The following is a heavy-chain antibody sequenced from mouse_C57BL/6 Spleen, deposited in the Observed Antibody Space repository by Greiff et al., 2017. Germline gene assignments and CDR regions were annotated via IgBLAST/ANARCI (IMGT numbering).Heavy chain of an antibody. CDR3: ARDEVVRSGYWYFDV. J-gene: IGHJ1*03. Sequence: QVQLKESGAELARPGASVKLSCKASGYTFTSYGISWVKQRTGQGLEWIGVIYPRSGNTYYNEKFKGKATLTAAKSSSTAYMELRSLTSEDSAVYFCARDEVVRSGYWYFDVWGTGTTVTVSS. D-gene: IGHD1-1*01. CDR1: GYTFTSYG. CDR2: IYPRSGNT. V-gene: IGHV1-81*01.